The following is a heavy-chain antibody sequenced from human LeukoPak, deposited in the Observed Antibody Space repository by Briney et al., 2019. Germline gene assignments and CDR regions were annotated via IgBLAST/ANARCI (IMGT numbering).Heavy chain of an antibody. V-gene: IGHV4-39*01. CDR1: GGSISSFY. CDR3: ARHKAAYYYGSGSYYSFDY. CDR2: IYHSGST. J-gene: IGHJ4*02. D-gene: IGHD3-10*01. Sequence: SETLSLTCSVSGGSISSFYWGWIRQPPGKGLEWIGSIYHSGSTYYNPSLKSRVTISVDTSKNQFSLKLSSVTAADTAVYYCARHKAAYYYGSGSYYSFDYWGQGTLVTVSS.